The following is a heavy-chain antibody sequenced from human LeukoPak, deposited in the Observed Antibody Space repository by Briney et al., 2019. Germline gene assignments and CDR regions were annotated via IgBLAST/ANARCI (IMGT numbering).Heavy chain of an antibody. CDR3: ATVHFGYFTF. CDR2: ISDNGRTK. CDR1: GLTYNDYH. J-gene: IGHJ4*02. Sequence: GGSLRLSCAASGLTYNDYHMSWIRQAPGKGLEWVSHISDNGRTKYYANSVQGRFTVSRDNAKNSLYLQMNSLRADDTAVYYCATVHFGYFTFWGQGTLVPVSS. V-gene: IGHV3-11*01. D-gene: IGHD3-3*01.